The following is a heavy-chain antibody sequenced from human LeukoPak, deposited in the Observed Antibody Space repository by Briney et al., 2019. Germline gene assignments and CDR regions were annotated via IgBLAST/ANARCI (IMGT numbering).Heavy chain of an antibody. V-gene: IGHV3-74*01. D-gene: IGHD1-14*01. CDR2: INADGTTT. CDR1: RLSFGNTS. CDR3: VVVVEPPGSDGFDV. Sequence: PWEHLRPSFEEPRLSFGNTSVYSLRQSTGKGLVWVSLINADGTTTTYADSVKGRFTISRDNARNTVSLQMNSLTIEDTAVYYCVVVVEPPGSDGFDVWGQGTMIAVSS. J-gene: IGHJ3*01.